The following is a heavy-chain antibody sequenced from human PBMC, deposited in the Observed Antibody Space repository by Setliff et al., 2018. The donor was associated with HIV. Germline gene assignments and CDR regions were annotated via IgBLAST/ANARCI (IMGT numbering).Heavy chain of an antibody. Sequence: SETLSLTCSVSGESFFSTSFYWSWIRQPPGKGLEWIGYIYYSGSTNYNPSLKSRVSTSVATSKNQFSLKLSSVTAADTAVYYCARGAYGSGSLYYMDVWGKGTTVTVSS. CDR3: ARGAYGSGSLYYMDV. V-gene: IGHV4-61*01. D-gene: IGHD3-10*01. J-gene: IGHJ6*03. CDR1: GESFFSTSFY. CDR2: IYYSGST.